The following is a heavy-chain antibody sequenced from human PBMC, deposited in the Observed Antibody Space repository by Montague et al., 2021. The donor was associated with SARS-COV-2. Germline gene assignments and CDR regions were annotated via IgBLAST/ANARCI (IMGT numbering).Heavy chain of an antibody. V-gene: IGHV4-59*01. D-gene: IGHD3-10*01. CDR3: ARGRGRYFDSGSYNWLDS. J-gene: IGHJ5*01. CDR1: GGSISPYY. Sequence: SETRSLTCTVSGGSISPYYWTWIRQPPRKGLEWIGYIYYTGNTKYKPSLKSRVTISVDTSKNQFSLNLKSVTAADTAVYYCARGRGRYFDSGSYNWLDSWGQGTLVTVSS. CDR2: IYYTGNT.